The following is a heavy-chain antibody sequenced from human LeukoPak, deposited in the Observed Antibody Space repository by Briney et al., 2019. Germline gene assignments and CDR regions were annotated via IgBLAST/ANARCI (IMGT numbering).Heavy chain of an antibody. J-gene: IGHJ4*02. CDR3: ARDSTTTWDY. Sequence: PSETLSLTCAVYGGSFSGYYWSWIRQPPGKGLEWIGEINHSGSTNYNPSLKSRVTISVDTSKNQFSLKLSSVTAADTAVYYCARDSTTTWDYWGQGTLVTVSS. V-gene: IGHV4-34*01. D-gene: IGHD2/OR15-2a*01. CDR1: GGSFSGYY. CDR2: INHSGST.